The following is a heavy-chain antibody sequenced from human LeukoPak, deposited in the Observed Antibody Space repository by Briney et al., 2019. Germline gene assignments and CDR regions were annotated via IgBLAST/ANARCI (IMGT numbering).Heavy chain of an antibody. Sequence: GGSLRLSCAASGFTFSSYSMNWVHQAPGKGLEWVSSISSSSSYIYYADSVKGRFTISRDNAKNSLYLQMNSLTAEDTAVYYCARDPNGDYIGTFDMWGRGTMVSVSS. CDR1: GFTFSSYS. J-gene: IGHJ3*02. V-gene: IGHV3-21*01. CDR3: ARDPNGDYIGTFDM. D-gene: IGHD4-17*01. CDR2: ISSSSSYI.